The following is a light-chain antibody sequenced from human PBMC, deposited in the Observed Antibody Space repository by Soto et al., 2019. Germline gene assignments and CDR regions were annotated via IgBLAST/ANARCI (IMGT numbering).Light chain of an antibody. Sequence: QSVRTQPPSVSGAPGQRVTISCTGSSSNIGAGYDVHWYQPLPGTAPKLLICGNNNRPSGVPDRFSGAKSGTSASLAVTGFQAEDAAVYYCQSYDSSLSGGVFGGGTKLTVL. CDR1: SSNIGAGYD. CDR2: GNN. V-gene: IGLV1-40*01. J-gene: IGLJ3*02. CDR3: QSYDSSLSGGV.